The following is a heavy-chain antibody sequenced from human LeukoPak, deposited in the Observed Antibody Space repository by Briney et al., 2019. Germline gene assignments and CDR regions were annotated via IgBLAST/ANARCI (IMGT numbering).Heavy chain of an antibody. CDR2: INGSGDKT. J-gene: IGHJ4*02. Sequence: GGTLRLSCAASGFTLSNYAMNWVRQAPGKGLEWVSSINGSGDKTYYADSVKGRFTISRDNSKNTLYLQMNSLRAEDTAVYYCAKPARTDYADYWGQGTLVTVSS. CDR1: GFTLSNYA. CDR3: AKPARTDYADY. D-gene: IGHD1-14*01. V-gene: IGHV3-23*01.